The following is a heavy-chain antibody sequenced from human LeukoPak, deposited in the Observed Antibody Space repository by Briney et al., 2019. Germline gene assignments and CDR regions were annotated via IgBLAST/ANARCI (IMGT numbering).Heavy chain of an antibody. CDR3: EKTAYDILTGYFQPNWFDP. V-gene: IGHV1-18*01. CDR1: GYTFTNYG. Sequence: ASVKVSCKASGYTFTNYGISWVRQSPGQGLAWMGWISGYNGNTKYAQKLQGRVTMTTDTSTSTAYMELRSLRSDDTAVYYCEKTAYDILTGYFQPNWFDPWGQGTLVTVSS. D-gene: IGHD3-9*01. CDR2: ISGYNGNT. J-gene: IGHJ5*02.